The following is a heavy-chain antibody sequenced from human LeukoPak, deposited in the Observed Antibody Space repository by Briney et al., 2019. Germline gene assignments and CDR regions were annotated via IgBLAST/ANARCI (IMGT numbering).Heavy chain of an antibody. CDR2: INRNSGGT. CDR1: GYTFTGYY. Sequence: ASVKVSCKASGYTFTGYYMHWVRQAPGQGLEWMGRINRNSGGTNYAQKFQGRVTMTRDTSISTAYMELSRLRSDDTAVYYCARHRLKYYYDSSGYPDYWGQGTLVTVSS. J-gene: IGHJ4*02. D-gene: IGHD3-22*01. V-gene: IGHV1-2*06. CDR3: ARHRLKYYYDSSGYPDY.